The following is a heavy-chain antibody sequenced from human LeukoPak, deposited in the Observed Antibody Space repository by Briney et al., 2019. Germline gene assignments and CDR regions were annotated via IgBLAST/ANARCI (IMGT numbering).Heavy chain of an antibody. CDR1: GGSVSSDGYY. D-gene: IGHD4-11*01. Sequence: SETLSLTCTVSGGSVSSDGYYWNWIRQPPGKGLEWIGYIYYSGSTNYNPSLQSRVSISVDTSKNQFSLKLTSVTATDTAVYYCARDTVQGFDYWGQGTLVTVSS. CDR3: ARDTVQGFDY. CDR2: IYYSGST. V-gene: IGHV4-61*08. J-gene: IGHJ4*02.